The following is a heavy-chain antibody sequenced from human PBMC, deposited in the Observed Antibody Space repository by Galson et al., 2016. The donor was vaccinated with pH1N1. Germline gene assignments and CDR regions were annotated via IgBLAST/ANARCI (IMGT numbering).Heavy chain of an antibody. CDR3: PGRAGVEAAGAFDL. D-gene: IGHD6-25*01. CDR2: INPGDSDT. Sequence: QSGADVKKPGESLKISCKGSGYSFTTYWIGWARQMPGTGLEWMGTINPGDSDTRYRPSFQGQVTMSAEKSISTAYLHWSSLKASDTAMYYCPGRAGVEAAGAFDLWGQGTLLIVSS. V-gene: IGHV5-51*01. J-gene: IGHJ5*02. CDR1: GYSFTTYW.